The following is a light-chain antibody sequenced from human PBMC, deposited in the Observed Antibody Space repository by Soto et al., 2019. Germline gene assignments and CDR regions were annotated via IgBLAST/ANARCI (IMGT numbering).Light chain of an antibody. CDR2: AAS. CDR1: QGIDNW. V-gene: IGKV1D-16*01. Sequence: DLQMTQSPSSLSASVGDRVTITCRASQGIDNWLAWYQQKPERAPKSLIYAASSLQNGVPSRFSGSGSGTEFTLTISSLQPDDFATFYCQQYDRFPYTFGQGTKLEIK. J-gene: IGKJ2*01. CDR3: QQYDRFPYT.